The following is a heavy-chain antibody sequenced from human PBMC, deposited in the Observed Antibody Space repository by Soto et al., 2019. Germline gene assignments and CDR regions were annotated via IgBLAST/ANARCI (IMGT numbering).Heavy chain of an antibody. J-gene: IGHJ6*02. CDR2: ISSTSSTK. Sequence: GGSLRLSCDASGFTFSIHGMTWVRDAPGKGLEWVAFISSTSSTKNYADSVKGRFTISRDNTKNSLYLQMSSLRDEDTAVYYCARRITMVRGPYYYYGMDVWGQGTTVTVSS. CDR1: GFTFSIHG. D-gene: IGHD3-10*01. V-gene: IGHV3-48*02. CDR3: ARRITMVRGPYYYYGMDV.